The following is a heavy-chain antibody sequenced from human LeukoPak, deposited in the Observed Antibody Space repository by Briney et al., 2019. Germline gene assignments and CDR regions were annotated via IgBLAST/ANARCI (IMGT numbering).Heavy chain of an antibody. J-gene: IGHJ4*02. D-gene: IGHD1-26*01. V-gene: IGHV3-7*01. CDR1: GFTFSSYG. CDR2: IKQDGSEK. Sequence: QPGGPLRLSCAASGFTFSSYGRSWVRQAPGKGLEWVANIKQDGSEKYYVDSVKGRFTISRDNAKNSLYLQMNSLRAEDTAVYYCARVGGSYYFDYWGQGTLVTVSS. CDR3: ARVGGSYYFDY.